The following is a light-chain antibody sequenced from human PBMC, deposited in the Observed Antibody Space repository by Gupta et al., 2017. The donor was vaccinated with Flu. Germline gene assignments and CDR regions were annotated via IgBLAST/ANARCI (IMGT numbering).Light chain of an antibody. V-gene: IGLV3-1*01. CDR3: QAWDSSTYVV. CDR1: KLGDKY. CDR2: QDS. J-gene: IGLJ2*01. Sequence: SYDVSQPPSVSVSPGQTASITCSGDKLGDKYACWYQQKPGQSPVLVIYQDSKRPSGIPERFSGSNSGNTATLTISGTQAMDEADYYCQAWDSSTYVVFGGGTKLTVL.